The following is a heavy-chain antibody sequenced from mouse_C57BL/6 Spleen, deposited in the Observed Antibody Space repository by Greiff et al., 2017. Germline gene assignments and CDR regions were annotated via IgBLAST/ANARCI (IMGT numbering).Heavy chain of an antibody. V-gene: IGHV10-3*01. CDR1: GFTFNTYA. CDR3: VRDYVSSPAWFSY. Sequence: EADGGLVQPKGSLKLSCAASGFTFNTYAMHWVRQAPGKGLEWVARERSKSSNYATYYADSVKDRVTISRDDSQSMLYLQMNNLKAEDTAMYYGVRDYVSSPAWFSYWGQGTLVTVSA. CDR2: ERSKSSNYAT. D-gene: IGHD1-1*01. J-gene: IGHJ3*01.